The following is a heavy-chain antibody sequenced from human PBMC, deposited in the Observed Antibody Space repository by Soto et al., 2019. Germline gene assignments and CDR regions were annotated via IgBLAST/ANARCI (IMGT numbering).Heavy chain of an antibody. Sequence: SETLSLTCTVSGGSISSYYWSWIRQPPGKGLEWIGYIYYSGSTNYNPSLKSRVTISVDTSKSQFSLKLSSVTAADTAVYYCARDRSFGGYYDLSNWFDPWGQGTLVTVS. D-gene: IGHD3-3*01. CDR1: GGSISSYY. J-gene: IGHJ5*02. V-gene: IGHV4-59*01. CDR3: ARDRSFGGYYDLSNWFDP. CDR2: IYYSGST.